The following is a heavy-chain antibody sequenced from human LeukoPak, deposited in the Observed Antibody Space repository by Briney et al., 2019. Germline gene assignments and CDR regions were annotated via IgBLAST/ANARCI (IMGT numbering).Heavy chain of an antibody. Sequence: KPGGSLRLSCAASGFTFSSYGMNWVRQAPGKGLEWVSSISSTSSSIYYADSVKGRFTISRDNAKNSLYLQMNSLRAEDTAVYYCARDGGAGSSQYCFDYWGQGTLVTVSS. CDR2: ISSTSSSI. CDR3: ARDGGAGSSQYCFDY. CDR1: GFTFSSYG. V-gene: IGHV3-21*01. J-gene: IGHJ4*02. D-gene: IGHD2-15*01.